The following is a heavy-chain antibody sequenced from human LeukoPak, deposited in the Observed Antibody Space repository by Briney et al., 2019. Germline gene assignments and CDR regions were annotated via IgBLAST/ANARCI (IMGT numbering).Heavy chain of an antibody. V-gene: IGHV2-5*02. CDR3: AQRMVGPSTFDY. J-gene: IGHJ4*02. CDR1: GFPISSHGVG. Sequence: ESGPTLVKPTQTLTLTCTLSGFPISSHGVGVGWIRQPPGQALEWLALIYWDDDKLYNPSLRTRLTIAKDTSKNEVVLSMTDMDPVDTGTYYCAQRMVGPSTFDYWGQGTLVSVSS. D-gene: IGHD1-26*01. CDR2: IYWDDDK.